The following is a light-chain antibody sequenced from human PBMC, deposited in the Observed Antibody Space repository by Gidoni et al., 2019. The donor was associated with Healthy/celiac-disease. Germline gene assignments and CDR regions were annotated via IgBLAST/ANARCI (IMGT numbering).Light chain of an antibody. CDR1: ALPKQY. CDR2: KDS. V-gene: IGLV3-25*03. Sequence: SYELTQPPSVSVPPRQTARITCSGDALPKQYAYWYQQKPRQAPVLVIYKDSERTSGIPERFSGSSSGTTVTLTISRGQAEDEADYYCQSADSSGTYHVVFGGGTKLTVL. CDR3: QSADSSGTYHVV. J-gene: IGLJ2*01.